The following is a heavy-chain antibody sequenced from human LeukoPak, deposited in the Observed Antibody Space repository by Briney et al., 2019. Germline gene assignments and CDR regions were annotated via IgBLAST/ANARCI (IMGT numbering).Heavy chain of an antibody. CDR2: INHSGST. CDR1: GGSFSGYY. V-gene: IGHV4-34*01. J-gene: IGHJ6*03. Sequence: SETLSLTCAVYGGSFSGYYWSWIRQPPGKGLEWIGEINHSGSTNYNPSLKSRVTISVDTSKNQFSLKLSSVTAADTAVYYCARGYSSGWYRYLYMDVWGKGTTVTVSS. CDR3: ARGYSSGWYRYLYMDV. D-gene: IGHD6-13*01.